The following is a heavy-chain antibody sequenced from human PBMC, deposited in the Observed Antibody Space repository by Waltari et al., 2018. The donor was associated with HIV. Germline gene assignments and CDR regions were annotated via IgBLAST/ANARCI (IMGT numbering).Heavy chain of an antibody. CDR3: TTYGDFALSN. Sequence: EVQLVESGGGLVQPGGSLTLSCAASGFTFSGSAMYWVRQASGKGLEWLGHIRSKTNNYATAYTASVKGRFTISRDDSKNTAYLQMNSLKIEDTAMYYCTTYGDFALSNWGQGTLVTVSS. CDR1: GFTFSGSA. J-gene: IGHJ4*02. CDR2: IRSKTNNYAT. D-gene: IGHD4-17*01. V-gene: IGHV3-73*02.